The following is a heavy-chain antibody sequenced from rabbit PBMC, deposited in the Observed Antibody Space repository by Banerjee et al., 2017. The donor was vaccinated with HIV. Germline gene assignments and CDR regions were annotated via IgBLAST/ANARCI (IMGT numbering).Heavy chain of an antibody. Sequence: QEQLEESGGDLVKPEGSLTLTCTASGFSFSSYWICWVRQAPGKGLEWIACIYAGSSGTAYYASWAKGRFTISKTSSTTVTLQMTSLTAADTATYFCARSPTMNMVLRLWGQGTLVTVS. J-gene: IGHJ6*01. CDR3: ARSPTMNMVLRL. D-gene: IGHD2-1*01. V-gene: IGHV1S45*01. CDR1: GFSFSSYW. CDR2: IYAGSSGTA.